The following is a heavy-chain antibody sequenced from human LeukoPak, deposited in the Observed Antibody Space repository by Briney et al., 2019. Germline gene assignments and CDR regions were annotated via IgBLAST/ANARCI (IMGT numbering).Heavy chain of an antibody. Sequence: SETLSLTCTVSGGSLSSGDYYWSWIRQPPGKGLEWIGYIYYSGSTYYNPSLKSRVTISVDTSKNQFSLKLSSVTAADTAVYYCARGITGTFDYWGQGTLVTVSS. CDR1: GGSLSSGDYY. V-gene: IGHV4-30-4*01. D-gene: IGHD1-20*01. CDR2: IYYSGST. J-gene: IGHJ4*02. CDR3: ARGITGTFDY.